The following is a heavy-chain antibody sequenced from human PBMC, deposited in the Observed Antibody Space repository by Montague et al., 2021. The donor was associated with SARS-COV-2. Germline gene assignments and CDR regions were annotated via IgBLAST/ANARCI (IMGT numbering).Heavy chain of an antibody. CDR1: GFTVRNYW. Sequence: SLRLSCAASGFTVRNYWMELVRQGPVKGLVWVSNVNPDGTRPNYXYSAHGRVTISRDNAKNTLYLQIDSLTADDTAVYYCARGAFSNGLDKWGQGTLVTVSS. CDR2: VNPDGTRP. J-gene: IGHJ4*02. CDR3: ARGAFSNGLDK. D-gene: IGHD6-19*01. V-gene: IGHV3-74*01.